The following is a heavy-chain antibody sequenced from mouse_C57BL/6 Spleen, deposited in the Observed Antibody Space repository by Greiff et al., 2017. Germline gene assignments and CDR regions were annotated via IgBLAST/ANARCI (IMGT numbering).Heavy chain of an antibody. V-gene: IGHV14-2*01. CDR1: GFNIQDYY. J-gene: IGHJ4*01. CDR2: IDPEDGET. Sequence: EVMLVESGAELVKPGASVTLSCTASGFNIQDYYMNWVKQRTEQGLEWIGRIDPEDGETKYAPKFQGKATITADTSSHTAYLQLSSLTSEDTAVYYCARTGVYYPMDYWGQGTSVTVSS. CDR3: ARTGVYYPMDY.